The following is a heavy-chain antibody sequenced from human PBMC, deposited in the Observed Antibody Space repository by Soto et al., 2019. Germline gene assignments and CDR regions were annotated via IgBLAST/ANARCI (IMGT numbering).Heavy chain of an antibody. CDR2: VSGSGDKT. V-gene: IGHV3-23*01. D-gene: IGHD3-10*01. CDR3: ATSWFDFLYHFDY. CDR1: GFIFKHYA. Sequence: EVQLLDSGGGLVQPGGPLRLSCAASGFIFKHYAMNWIRQAPGKGLEWVSSVSGSGDKTYYADSVKGRFTISRDNSKNTLYLDMSSLRAEDTAIYYCATSWFDFLYHFDYWGQGALVLVSS. J-gene: IGHJ4*02.